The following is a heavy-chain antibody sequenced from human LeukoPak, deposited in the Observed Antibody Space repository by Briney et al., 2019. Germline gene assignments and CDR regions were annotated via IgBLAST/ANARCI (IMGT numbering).Heavy chain of an antibody. V-gene: IGHV1-3*01. J-gene: IGHJ5*02. CDR1: GYTFTSYA. CDR2: INAGKGNT. D-gene: IGHD4-23*01. CDR3: ARSNYGGKRWFDP. Sequence: ASVKVSCKASGYTFTSYAMHWVRQAPGQRLEWMGWINAGKGNTKYSQKFQGRVTITRDTSASTAYMELSSLRSEDTAVYFCARSNYGGKRWFDPWGQGTLVIVSS.